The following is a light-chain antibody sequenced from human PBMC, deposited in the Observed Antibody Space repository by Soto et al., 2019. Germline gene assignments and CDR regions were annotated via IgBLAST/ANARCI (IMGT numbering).Light chain of an antibody. Sequence: IQVTQSPSTLSASVGDRVTITCRASQSVSRGLAWYQQKPGKAPNLLIYDASSLESGVPSRFSGSGSGTDFTLTISSLQPDDFATYYCQQYNSYSWTFGQGTKVDI. CDR1: QSVSRG. J-gene: IGKJ1*01. CDR3: QQYNSYSWT. V-gene: IGKV1-5*01. CDR2: DAS.